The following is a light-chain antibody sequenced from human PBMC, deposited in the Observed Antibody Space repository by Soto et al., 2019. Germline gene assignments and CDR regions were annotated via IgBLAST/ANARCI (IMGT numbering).Light chain of an antibody. V-gene: IGLV2-11*01. J-gene: IGLJ3*02. CDR2: DVS. CDR1: SSDVGGYNY. Sequence: QSVVTQPRSVSGSPGQSVTISCTGTSSDVGGYNYVSWYQQHPGKAPKLMIYDVSKRPSGVPDRFSGSKSGNTASLTSSGLQAEDEADYYCCSYAGSYTWVFGGGTKLTVL. CDR3: CSYAGSYTWV.